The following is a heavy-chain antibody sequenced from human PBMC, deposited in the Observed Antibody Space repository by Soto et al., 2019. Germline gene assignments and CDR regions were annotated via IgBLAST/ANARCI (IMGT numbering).Heavy chain of an antibody. CDR2: IYHSGST. CDR3: ARTTLGATTSAFDI. CDR1: GGSISSSNW. Sequence: KPSETLSLTCAVSGGSISSSNWWSWVRQPPGKGLEWIGEIYHSGSTNYNPSLKSRVTISVDKSKNQFSLKLSSVTAADTAVYYCARTTLGATTSAFDIWGQGTMVTVSS. D-gene: IGHD1-26*01. J-gene: IGHJ3*02. V-gene: IGHV4-4*02.